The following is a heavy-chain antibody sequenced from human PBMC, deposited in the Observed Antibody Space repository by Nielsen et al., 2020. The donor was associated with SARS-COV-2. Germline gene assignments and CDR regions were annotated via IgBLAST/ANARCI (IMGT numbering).Heavy chain of an antibody. CDR1: GFTVSSNY. CDR3: ARDLLAVAGPFYGMDV. Sequence: GGSLRLSCAASGFTVSSNYMSWVRQAPGKGLEWVSVIYSGGSTYYADSVKGRFTISRDNSKNTLYLQMNSLRAEDTAVYYCARDLLAVAGPFYGMDVWGQGTTVTVSS. CDR2: IYSGGST. J-gene: IGHJ6*02. D-gene: IGHD6-19*01. V-gene: IGHV3-53*01.